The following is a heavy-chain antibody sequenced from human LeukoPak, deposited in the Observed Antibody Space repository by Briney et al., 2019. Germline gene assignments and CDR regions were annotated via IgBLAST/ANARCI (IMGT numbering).Heavy chain of an antibody. Sequence: GGSLRLSCAASGFTFSSYSMNWVRQPPGKGLEWVSSISSSGSYIYYADSVKGRFTIPRDNAKNSLYLQMTSLRAEDTVVYYCARDSSPGGYWGQGTLVTVSS. CDR1: GFTFSSYS. D-gene: IGHD6-13*01. J-gene: IGHJ4*02. CDR3: ARDSSPGGY. V-gene: IGHV3-21*01. CDR2: ISSSGSYI.